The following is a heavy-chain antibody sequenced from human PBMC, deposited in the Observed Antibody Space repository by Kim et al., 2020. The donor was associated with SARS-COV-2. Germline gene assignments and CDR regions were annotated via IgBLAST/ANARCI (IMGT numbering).Heavy chain of an antibody. D-gene: IGHD6-6*01. CDR3: LALVAARVFDY. V-gene: IGHV3-64D*08. Sequence: HYADTVKGRFTISRDKSKNTLCRQMSSLRPEDTAEYYCLALVAARVFDYWGQGTLVTVSS. J-gene: IGHJ4*02.